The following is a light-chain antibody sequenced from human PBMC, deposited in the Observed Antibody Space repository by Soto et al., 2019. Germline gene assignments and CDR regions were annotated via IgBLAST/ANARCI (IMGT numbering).Light chain of an antibody. CDR1: QSISSY. CDR2: AAS. J-gene: IGKJ5*01. Sequence: DIQMTQTPSSLSASVGDRVAITCRASQSISSYLNWYQQKSGKAPKLLIYAASSLQSVVPSRFSGSGSGTDFTLTISCLQPEDFATYYCQPSYSTPSIPFGHGRRLEI. V-gene: IGKV1-39*01. CDR3: QPSYSTPSIP.